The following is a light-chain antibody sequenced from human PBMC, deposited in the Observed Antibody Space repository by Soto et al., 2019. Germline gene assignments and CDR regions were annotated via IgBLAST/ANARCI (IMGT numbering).Light chain of an antibody. CDR3: PQANSFPIT. J-gene: IGKJ5*01. Sequence: DIQMTQSPSSVSASVGDRVTITCRASQGISSWLAWYQQKPGKAPKLLIYAASSLQSGVPSRFTGSGPGTDFTLTISRPQPEELATYYCPQANSFPITFGQGTRLEIK. CDR2: AAS. CDR1: QGISSW. V-gene: IGKV1D-12*01.